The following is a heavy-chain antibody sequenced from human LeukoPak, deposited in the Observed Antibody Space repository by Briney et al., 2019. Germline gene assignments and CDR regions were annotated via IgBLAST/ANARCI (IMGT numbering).Heavy chain of an antibody. V-gene: IGHV1-8*01. Sequence: ASVKVSXKASGYTFTSYDINWVRQATGQGPEWMGWMNPNSGNLGYAQKFQGRVTMTRNTSISTAYMELCSLRSEDTAVYYCARSVTTGVYYFDYWGQGTLVTVSS. J-gene: IGHJ4*02. D-gene: IGHD4-11*01. CDR1: GYTFTSYD. CDR2: MNPNSGNL. CDR3: ARSVTTGVYYFDY.